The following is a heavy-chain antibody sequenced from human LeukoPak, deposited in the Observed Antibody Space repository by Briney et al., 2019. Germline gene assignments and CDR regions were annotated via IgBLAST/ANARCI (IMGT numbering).Heavy chain of an antibody. CDR1: GGFIRSNAYY. J-gene: IGHJ4*02. CDR2: IYYSGST. Sequence: ASETLSLTCSVSGGFIRSNAYYWSWIRQPPGKGLEWIGYIYYSGSTNYNPSLKSRVTISVDTSKNQFSLKLSSVTAADTAVYYCARGARGSYSYWGQGTLVTVSS. CDR3: ARGARGSYSY. V-gene: IGHV4-61*05. D-gene: IGHD1-26*01.